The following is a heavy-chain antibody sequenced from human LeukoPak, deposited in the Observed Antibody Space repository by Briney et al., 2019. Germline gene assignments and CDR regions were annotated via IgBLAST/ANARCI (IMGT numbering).Heavy chain of an antibody. CDR3: ARTLYDSSGYYPSPLGY. CDR2: IYYSGST. V-gene: IGHV4-39*07. Sequence: PSETLSLTCTVSGGSISSSSYYWGWIRQPPGKGLEWIGSIYYSGSTYYNPSLKSRVTISVDTSKNQFSLKLSSVTAADTPVYYCARTLYDSSGYYPSPLGYWGQGTLVTVSS. J-gene: IGHJ4*02. CDR1: GGSISSSSYY. D-gene: IGHD3-22*01.